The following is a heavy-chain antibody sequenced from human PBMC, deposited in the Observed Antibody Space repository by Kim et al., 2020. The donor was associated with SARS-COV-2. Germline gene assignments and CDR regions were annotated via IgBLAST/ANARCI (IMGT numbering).Heavy chain of an antibody. CDR1: GFTFSSYA. CDR3: ARGGGRGRDEKPQLWFGELGPY. Sequence: GGSLRLSCAASGFTFSSYAMHWVRQAPGKGLEWVAVISYDGSNKYYADSVKGRFTISRDNSKNTLYLQMNSLRAEDTAVYYCARGGGRGRDEKPQLWFGELGPYWGQGTLVTVSS. J-gene: IGHJ4*02. CDR2: ISYDGSNK. V-gene: IGHV3-30*04. D-gene: IGHD3-10*01.